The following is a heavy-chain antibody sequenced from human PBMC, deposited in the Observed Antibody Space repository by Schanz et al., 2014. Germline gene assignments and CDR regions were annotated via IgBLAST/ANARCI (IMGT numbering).Heavy chain of an antibody. CDR1: GFTFSSHW. V-gene: IGHV3-74*01. J-gene: IGHJ4*02. Sequence: EVQLVQSGGGLVQPGGSLRLSCAASGFTFSSHWMHWVRQDPGKGLVWVARINSVGSNTDYADSVTGRFTISRDNAKNTLYLQMSSLRAEDTAVYYCAKSLESCPGGRCSRGYFDYWGQGTPVTVSS. D-gene: IGHD2-8*02. CDR2: INSVGSNT. CDR3: AKSLESCPGGRCSRGYFDY.